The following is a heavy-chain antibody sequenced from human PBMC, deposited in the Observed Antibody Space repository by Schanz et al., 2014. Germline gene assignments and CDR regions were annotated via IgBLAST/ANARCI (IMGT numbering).Heavy chain of an antibody. J-gene: IGHJ4*02. CDR3: ARGFDVWDR. CDR1: GGTFSTYP. V-gene: IGHV1-18*04. D-gene: IGHD3-3*01. Sequence: QVQLVQSGAEVKKPGSSMKVSCKASGGTFSTYPINWLRQAPGQGLEWMGRISAYNGHTDYAQKLQGRVTLTTDTSTSTAYMELRSLRSDDTAVYYCARGFDVWDRWGQGTLVIVSS. CDR2: ISAYNGHT.